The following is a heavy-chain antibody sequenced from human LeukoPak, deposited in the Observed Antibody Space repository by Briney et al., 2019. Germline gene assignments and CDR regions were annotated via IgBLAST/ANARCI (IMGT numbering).Heavy chain of an antibody. V-gene: IGHV3-30*18. CDR2: ISYDGSNK. CDR1: GFTVNNYA. D-gene: IGHD2-21*01. J-gene: IGHJ6*02. Sequence: GGSLRLSCTASGFTVNNYAMNWVRQAPGKGLEWVAVISYDGSNKYYADSVKGRFTISRDNSKNTLYLQMNSLRAEDTAVYYCAKDHGGDPYYYHGMDVWGQGTTVTVSS. CDR3: AKDHGGDPYYYHGMDV.